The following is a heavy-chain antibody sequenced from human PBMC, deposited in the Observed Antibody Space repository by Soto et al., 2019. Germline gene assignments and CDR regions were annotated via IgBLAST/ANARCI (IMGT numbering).Heavy chain of an antibody. CDR2: ISAYNGNT. V-gene: IGHV1-18*04. CDR1: GYTFTSYG. CDR3: ARAWSFHFWIGGSGFDP. D-gene: IGHD3-3*02. J-gene: IGHJ5*02. Sequence: QVQLVQSGAEVKKPGASVKVSCKASGYTFTSYGISWVRQAPGQGLEWMGWISAYNGNTNYAQKLQGRVTMTTDTSTSTDYMELRSLRSDDTAGYYCARAWSFHFWIGGSGFDPWGQGTLVTVSS.